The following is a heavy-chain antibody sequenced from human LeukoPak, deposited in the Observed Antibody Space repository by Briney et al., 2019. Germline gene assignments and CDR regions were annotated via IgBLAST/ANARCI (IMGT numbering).Heavy chain of an antibody. CDR1: GGSFISDY. Sequence: RPSETLSLTCTVSGGSFISDYWSWIRQPPGKGLEWIGYIYNSGSTNYNASLKSRVTISVDRSKNQFSLKLSSVTAADTAVYYCARVWDHDYGDLHFDYWGQGTLVTVSS. CDR2: IYNSGST. D-gene: IGHD4-17*01. J-gene: IGHJ4*02. CDR3: ARVWDHDYGDLHFDY. V-gene: IGHV4-59*01.